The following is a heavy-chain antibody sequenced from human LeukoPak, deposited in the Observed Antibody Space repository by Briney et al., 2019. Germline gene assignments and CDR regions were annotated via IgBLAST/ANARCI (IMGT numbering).Heavy chain of an antibody. CDR1: GDSVSSNSAA. J-gene: IGHJ4*02. D-gene: IGHD3-9*01. CDR3: ASPVGLSYDISTGIPADSFDY. CDR2: TYYRSKWYN. Sequence: SQTLSLTCAISGDSVSSNSAAWNWIRQSPSRGLEWPGRTYYRSKWYNDYAVSVKSRITINPDTSKNQFSLQLNSVTPEDTAVYYCASPVGLSYDISTGIPADSFDYWGQGALVTVSS. V-gene: IGHV6-1*01.